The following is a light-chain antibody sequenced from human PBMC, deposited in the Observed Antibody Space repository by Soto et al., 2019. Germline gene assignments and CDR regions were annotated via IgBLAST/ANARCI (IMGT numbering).Light chain of an antibody. V-gene: IGKV1-5*03. J-gene: IGKJ2*01. Sequence: DIQMTQSPSTLSASVGDRVTITCRASQTINSWLAWYQQKPGKAPNVLIYKASSLESGVPSRFSGSGSGTDFTLTISSLQPDDFATYYCLQYHAYPHTFGQGTKLEIK. CDR1: QTINSW. CDR2: KAS. CDR3: LQYHAYPHT.